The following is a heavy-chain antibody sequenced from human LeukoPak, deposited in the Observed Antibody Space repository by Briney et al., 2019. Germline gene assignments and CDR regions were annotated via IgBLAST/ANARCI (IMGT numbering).Heavy chain of an antibody. J-gene: IGHJ4*02. V-gene: IGHV3-30*03. D-gene: IGHD7-27*01. CDR2: ITYDGSNK. Sequence: GGSLRLSCAASGFSFKDYNMHWVRQAPGKGLEWVAVITYDGSNKYYTDSVKGRFTISRDNSKSTLYLQMNSLRAEDTAVYYCARGETGDLDYWGQGTLVTVSS. CDR3: ARGETGDLDY. CDR1: GFSFKDYN.